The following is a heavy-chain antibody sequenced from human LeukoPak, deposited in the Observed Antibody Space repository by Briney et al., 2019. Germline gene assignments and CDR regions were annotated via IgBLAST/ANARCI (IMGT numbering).Heavy chain of an antibody. V-gene: IGHV1-46*01. CDR2: INPSGGST. D-gene: IGHD6-19*01. J-gene: IGHJ4*02. CDR1: GYTFTSYY. CDR3: ARDEVTIASGFYFDY. Sequence: ASVKVSCKASGYTFTSYYMHWVRQAPGQGLEWMGLINPSGGSTSYAQKFQGRVTMTRDMSTSTVYMELSSLRSEDTAVYYCARDEVTIASGFYFDYWGQGTLVTVSS.